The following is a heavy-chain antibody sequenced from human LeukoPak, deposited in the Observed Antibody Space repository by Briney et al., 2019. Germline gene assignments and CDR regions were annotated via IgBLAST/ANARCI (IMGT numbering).Heavy chain of an antibody. J-gene: IGHJ4*02. V-gene: IGHV1-3*04. CDR2: INTSNGNT. CDR1: GYSFTSYI. CDR3: ASSPSSGYYPYYFDY. Sequence: ASVKVFCKASGYSFTSYIMHWVRQAPGQKLEWMAWINTSNGNTKYSQKLQGRVIITRDTSASTAYMELSSLRSEDTAVYYCASSPSSGYYPYYFDYWGQGTLVTVSS. D-gene: IGHD3-22*01.